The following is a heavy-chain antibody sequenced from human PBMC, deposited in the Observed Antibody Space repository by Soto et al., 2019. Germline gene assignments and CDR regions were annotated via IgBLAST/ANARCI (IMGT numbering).Heavy chain of an antibody. Sequence: PGGSLGLSCAASGFTFSTYGMHWVRQAPGKGLEWVAVIWNDGSTRYYADSVKGRFTISRDDSKNTLYLQMNSLRAEDTAVYYCARVLRYFDWDYAFDIWGQGTMVTVSS. CDR1: GFTFSTYG. CDR2: IWNDGSTR. V-gene: IGHV3-33*01. J-gene: IGHJ3*02. D-gene: IGHD3-9*01. CDR3: ARVLRYFDWDYAFDI.